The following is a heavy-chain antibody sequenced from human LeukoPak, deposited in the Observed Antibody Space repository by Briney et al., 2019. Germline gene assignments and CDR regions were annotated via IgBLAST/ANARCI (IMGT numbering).Heavy chain of an antibody. V-gene: IGHV4-59*01. CDR1: GGSISSYY. CDR3: ARRVGVALDY. J-gene: IGHJ4*02. CDR2: IYYSGST. D-gene: IGHD2-21*01. Sequence: SETLSLTCTVSGGSISSYYWSWIRQPPGKGLEWIGYIYYSGSTNYNPSLKSRVTISVDTSKNQFSLKLSSVTAADTAVYYCARRVGVALDYWGQGTLVTVSS.